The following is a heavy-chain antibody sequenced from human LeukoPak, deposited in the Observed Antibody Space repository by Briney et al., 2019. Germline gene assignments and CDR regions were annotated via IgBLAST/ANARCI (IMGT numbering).Heavy chain of an antibody. Sequence: GGSLRLSCAASGFTFSSYSMNCVRQAPGKGLEWVSCISGSSNYKYYADSVEGRLTISRDNAKNSLFLQMNSLRAEDTAVYYCARGYCSSTTCSIDYWGQGTLVTVSS. CDR3: ARGYCSSTTCSIDY. D-gene: IGHD2-2*01. J-gene: IGHJ4*02. V-gene: IGHV3-21*01. CDR2: ISGSSNYK. CDR1: GFTFSSYS.